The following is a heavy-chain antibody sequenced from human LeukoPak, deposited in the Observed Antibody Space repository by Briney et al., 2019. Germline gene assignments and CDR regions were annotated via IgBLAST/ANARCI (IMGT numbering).Heavy chain of an antibody. CDR3: ARRYGSGSYYPY. CDR1: GFTFKNYW. V-gene: IGHV3-7*01. D-gene: IGHD3-10*01. Sequence: GGSLTLSCAASGFTFKNYWMSWVRQAPGKGLEWVANIKQDGSEKYYVDSVKGRFTISRDNAKNSLYLQMNSLRAEDTAVYYCARRYGSGSYYPYWGQGTLVTVSS. J-gene: IGHJ4*02. CDR2: IKQDGSEK.